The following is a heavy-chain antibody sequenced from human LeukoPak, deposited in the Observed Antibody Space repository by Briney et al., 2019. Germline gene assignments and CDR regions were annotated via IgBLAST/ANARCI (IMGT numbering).Heavy chain of an antibody. J-gene: IGHJ4*02. D-gene: IGHD5-12*01. Sequence: SETLSLTCAIYGGSLSGYYWSWIRQPRGKGLEWIGEINHSGSTNYKPSLKSRVTISVDTSKNQFSLKLSSVTAADTAVYYCARNKWLLGRVFDYWGQGTLVTVSS. CDR3: ARNKWLLGRVFDY. CDR2: INHSGST. CDR1: GGSLSGYY. V-gene: IGHV4-34*01.